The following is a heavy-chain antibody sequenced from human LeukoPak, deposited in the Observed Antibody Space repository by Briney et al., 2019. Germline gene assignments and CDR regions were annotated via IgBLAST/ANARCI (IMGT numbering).Heavy chain of an antibody. D-gene: IGHD2-2*01. J-gene: IGHJ3*02. V-gene: IGHV3-48*04. CDR3: ARERGGYCSGTSCSNAFDI. CDR1: GFTFSSYS. Sequence: GGSLRLSCAASGFTFSSYSMNWVRQAPGKGLEGVSYISSSSSTIYYVDSVKGRFTISRDNAKNSLYLQMNSLRAEDTAVYYCARERGGYCSGTSCSNAFDIWGQGTMVTVSS. CDR2: ISSSSSTI.